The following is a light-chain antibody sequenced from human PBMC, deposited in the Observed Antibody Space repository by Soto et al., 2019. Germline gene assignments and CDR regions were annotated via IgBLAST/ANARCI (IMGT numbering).Light chain of an antibody. CDR1: QSVTNNY. CDR2: GAS. J-gene: IGKJ1*01. V-gene: IGKV3-20*01. CDR3: QQYGSSPTT. Sequence: EIVMTQSPATLSVSPGERATLSCRASQSVTNNYLAWYQQKPGQAPRLLIYGASSRATGIPDRFSGSGSGTDFTLTISRLEPEDFAVYFCQQYGSSPTTFGQGTKVDI.